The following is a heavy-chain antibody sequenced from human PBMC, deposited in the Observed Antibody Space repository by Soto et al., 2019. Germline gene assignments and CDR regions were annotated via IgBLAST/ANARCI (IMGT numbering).Heavy chain of an antibody. Sequence: SETLSLTXSVSGGCISAYYWSWIRQPPGKGLEWIGYTYYGWNTNYNPSLKSRVTISVDTSRNQFSLKLISVTAADTAGYYCARDREYDDSSGLYFDYWGQGTLVTVPS. J-gene: IGHJ4*02. CDR3: ARDREYDDSSGLYFDY. CDR1: GGCISAYY. CDR2: TYYGWNT. V-gene: IGHV4-59*01. D-gene: IGHD3-22*01.